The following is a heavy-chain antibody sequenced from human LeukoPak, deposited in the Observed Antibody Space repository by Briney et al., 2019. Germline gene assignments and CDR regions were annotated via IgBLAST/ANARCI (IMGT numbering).Heavy chain of an antibody. CDR2: ISAYNGNT. Sequence: ASVKVSCKASGYTFTGYYMHWVRQAPGQGLEWMGWISAYNGNTNYAQKLQGRVTMTADTSTSTAYMELRSLRSDDTAVYYCARWYRGSYFNWFDPWGQGTLVTVSS. CDR3: ARWYRGSYFNWFDP. J-gene: IGHJ5*02. V-gene: IGHV1-18*04. D-gene: IGHD1-26*01. CDR1: GYTFTGYY.